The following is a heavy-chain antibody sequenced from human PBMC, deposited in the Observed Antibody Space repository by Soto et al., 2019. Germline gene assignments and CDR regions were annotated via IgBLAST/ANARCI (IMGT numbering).Heavy chain of an antibody. D-gene: IGHD3-22*01. CDR1: GYTFTNYA. V-gene: IGHV1-18*01. CDR3: AREGSKSGLLAH. CDR2: ISVYNGNI. J-gene: IGHJ1*01. Sequence: QVQLVQSGAELKKPGASVRVSCKASGYTFTNYALTWVRQAPGQGLEWMGLISVYNGNIKYAQKFQDRVTMITETSTTTAYMELRSLRSDDTAVYYCAREGSKSGLLAHWCQGPLVTVS.